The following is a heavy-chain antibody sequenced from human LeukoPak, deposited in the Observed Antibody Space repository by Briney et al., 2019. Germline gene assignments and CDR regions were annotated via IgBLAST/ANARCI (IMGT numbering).Heavy chain of an antibody. Sequence: SVKVSCKASGGTFSSYAISWVRQAPGQGLELMGGIIPIFGTANYAQKFQGRVTITADESTSTAYMELSSLRSEDTAVYYCASGSYSTYYYGMDVWGQGTTVTVSS. J-gene: IGHJ6*02. CDR1: GGTFSSYA. CDR3: ASGSYSTYYYGMDV. V-gene: IGHV1-69*13. D-gene: IGHD1-26*01. CDR2: IIPIFGTA.